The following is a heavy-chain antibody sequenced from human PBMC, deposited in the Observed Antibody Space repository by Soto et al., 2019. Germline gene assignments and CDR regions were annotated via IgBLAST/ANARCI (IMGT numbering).Heavy chain of an antibody. J-gene: IGHJ4*02. CDR3: VRTVPMGGNDY. CDR1: GGSISSGDYY. CDR2: ISYSGSS. Sequence: QVQLQESGPGLVKPSQTLSLTCTVSGGSISSGDYYWSWIRQPPGKGLEWIGYISYSGSSYYNPSLKSRVTISVDTSKNQFSLKLSYVTAADTAVYYCVRTVPMGGNDYWGQGTLVTVSS. D-gene: IGHD3-16*01. V-gene: IGHV4-30-4*01.